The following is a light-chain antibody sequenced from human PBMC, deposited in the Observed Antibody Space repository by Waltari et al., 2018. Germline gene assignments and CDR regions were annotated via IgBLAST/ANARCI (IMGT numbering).Light chain of an antibody. V-gene: IGLV1-40*01. CDR2: GVN. J-gene: IGLJ2*01. CDR1: WSNIGAGYD. Sequence: QSVLTQPPSVSGAPGQRVTISCTGCWSNIGAGYDLHWYQQLPGKAPTLLIYGVNTRPPGVPDRFFGSKSGSSASLAIPGLQPEDEADYYCQSYDTSLGVVFGGGTKVTVL. CDR3: QSYDTSLGVV.